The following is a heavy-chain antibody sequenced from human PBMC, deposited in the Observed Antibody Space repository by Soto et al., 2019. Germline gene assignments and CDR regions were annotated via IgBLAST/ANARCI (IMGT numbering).Heavy chain of an antibody. CDR1: GYTFTSYG. V-gene: IGHV1-18*04. Sequence: QVQLVQSGAEVKKPGASVKVSCKASGYTFTSYGISWVRQAPGQGLEWMGWISAYNGNTNYAQKLQGRVTMTTDTSTSTVYMELRSLRSDDTAVYYCARDRGNPYCGGDCPYYYYYGMDVWGQGTTVTVSS. J-gene: IGHJ6*02. CDR2: ISAYNGNT. D-gene: IGHD2-21*02. CDR3: ARDRGNPYCGGDCPYYYYYGMDV.